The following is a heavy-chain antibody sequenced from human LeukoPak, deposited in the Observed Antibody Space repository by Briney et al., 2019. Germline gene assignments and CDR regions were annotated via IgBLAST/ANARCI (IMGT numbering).Heavy chain of an antibody. J-gene: IGHJ4*02. D-gene: IGHD4-23*01. CDR3: AGDYGGHGEYFAY. V-gene: IGHV3-48*02. CDR2: ISSSSNTI. CDR1: GFPFSTYS. Sequence: GGSLRLSCAASGFPFSTYSMNWVRRAPGKGLEWISYISSSSNTIYYADSVKGRFTISRDNAKNSLYLQMNSLRDEDTAVSYCAGDYGGHGEYFAYWGQGTLVTVSS.